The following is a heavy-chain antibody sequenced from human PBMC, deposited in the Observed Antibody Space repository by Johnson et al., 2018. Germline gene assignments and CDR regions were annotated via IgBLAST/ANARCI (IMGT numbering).Heavy chain of an antibody. Sequence: QVQLQESGPGLVKPSQTLSLTCTVSGGPISSGNPFWSWIRQPAGKGLEWIGRVSISGSTDYNPSLESRVIMSVDRSKTQFALNLTSVTAADTAVYYCARLAPAGTHWFDPWGQGTLVTVSS. CDR1: GGPISSGNPF. J-gene: IGHJ5*02. D-gene: IGHD6-13*01. V-gene: IGHV4-61*02. CDR2: VSISGST. CDR3: ARLAPAGTHWFDP.